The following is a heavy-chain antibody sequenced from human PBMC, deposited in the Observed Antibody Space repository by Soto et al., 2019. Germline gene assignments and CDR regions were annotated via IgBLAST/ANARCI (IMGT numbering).Heavy chain of an antibody. J-gene: IGHJ4*02. D-gene: IGHD4-17*01. CDR1: GFTFSSYG. V-gene: IGHV3-30*18. Sequence: QVQLVESGGGVVQPGRSLRLSCAASGFTFSSYGMHWVRQAPGKGLEWVAVISYDGSNKYYADSVKGRFTISRDNSKNTMKLQMNSLRAEDTALYYCAKIPSRYADYANTTPNYFDYWGPGTLVTVSS. CDR2: ISYDGSNK. CDR3: AKIPSRYADYANTTPNYFDY.